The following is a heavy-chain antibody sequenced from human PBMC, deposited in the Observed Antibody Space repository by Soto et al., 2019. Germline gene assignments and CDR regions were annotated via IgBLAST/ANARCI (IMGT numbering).Heavy chain of an antibody. V-gene: IGHV4-59*01. CDR1: GASISSYY. D-gene: IGHD3-22*01. CDR3: ARVDSSGSYFDS. CDR2: IYYTGST. Sequence: SATLSLTCTVSGASISSYYWSWIWQPTGKGLEWIAYIYYTGSTNYNPSLKSRVTLSADTSKNQFSLNLSSVTAADTAMYYCARVDSSGSYFDSWGQGTLVTVS. J-gene: IGHJ4*02.